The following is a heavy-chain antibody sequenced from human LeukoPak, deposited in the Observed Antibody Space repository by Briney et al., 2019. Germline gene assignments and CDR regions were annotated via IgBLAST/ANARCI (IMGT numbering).Heavy chain of an antibody. CDR2: INPNSGGT. CDR3: ASGYYYDSSGYYDFDY. CDR1: GYTFTGYY. V-gene: IGHV1-2*02. J-gene: IGHJ4*02. D-gene: IGHD3-22*01. Sequence: GASVKVSCKASGYTFTGYYMHWVRQAPGQGLEWMGWINPNSGGTNYAQKFQGRVTMTRDTSISTAYMELSRLRSDDTAVYYCASGYYYDSSGYYDFDYWGQGALVTVSS.